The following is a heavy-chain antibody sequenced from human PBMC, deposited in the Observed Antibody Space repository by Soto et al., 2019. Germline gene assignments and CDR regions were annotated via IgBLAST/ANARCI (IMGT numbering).Heavy chain of an antibody. Sequence: ASVKVSCKASGYTFTSYYIHWVRQAPGQGLEWMGWINPITGGTNYAPKFQGRVTMTRDTAITTAYMELSRLRSDDTAVYYCARNYYDSSDRDYLDYWGQGTPVTVSS. CDR2: INPITGGT. CDR3: ARNYYDSSDRDYLDY. V-gene: IGHV1-2*02. CDR1: GYTFTSYY. D-gene: IGHD3-22*01. J-gene: IGHJ4*02.